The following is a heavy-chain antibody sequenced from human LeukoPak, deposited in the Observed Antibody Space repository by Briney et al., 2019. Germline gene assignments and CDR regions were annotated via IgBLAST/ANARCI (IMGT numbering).Heavy chain of an antibody. J-gene: IGHJ4*02. D-gene: IGHD2-15*01. CDR1: GGSFSGYY. CDR2: INHSGST. V-gene: IGHV4-34*01. CDR3: AREVVVAGDGCYFDY. Sequence: PSETLSLTCAVYGGSFSGYYWSWIRQPPGKGLEWIGEINHSGSTNYNPSLKSRVTISVDTSKNQFSLKLSSVTAADTAVYYCAREVVVAGDGCYFDYWGQGTLVTVSS.